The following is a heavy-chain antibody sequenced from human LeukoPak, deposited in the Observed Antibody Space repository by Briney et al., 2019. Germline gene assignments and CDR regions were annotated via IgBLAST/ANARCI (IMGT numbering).Heavy chain of an antibody. V-gene: IGHV1-2*02. CDR2: INPNSGGT. CDR1: GYTFTGYY. CDR3: ARVYYYGSGRYYHFSAMDV. J-gene: IGHJ6*03. Sequence: EASVKVSCKASGYTFTGYYMHWVRQAPGQGLEWMGWINPNSGGTNYAQKFQGRVTMARDTSISTAYMELSRLRSDDTAVYYCARVYYYGSGRYYHFSAMDVWGKGTTVTISS. D-gene: IGHD3-10*01.